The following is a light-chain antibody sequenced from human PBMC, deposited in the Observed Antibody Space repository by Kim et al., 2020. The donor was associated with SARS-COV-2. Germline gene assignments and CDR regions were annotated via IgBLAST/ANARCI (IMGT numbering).Light chain of an antibody. CDR1: QDISKF. J-gene: IGKJ3*01. Sequence: DIQMTQSPSSLSASVGDRVTITCQASQDISKFLNWYQQKPGKAPKLLIFDASNLETGVPSRFSGSGSGTDFTFTISSLQPEDIATYYCQQYDNLPLTFGPGTKVDIK. V-gene: IGKV1-33*01. CDR3: QQYDNLPLT. CDR2: DAS.